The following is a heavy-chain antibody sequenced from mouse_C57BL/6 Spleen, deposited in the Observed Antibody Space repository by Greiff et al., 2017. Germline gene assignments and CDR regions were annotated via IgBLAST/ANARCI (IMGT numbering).Heavy chain of an antibody. CDR1: GSSFTDYN. V-gene: IGHV1-39*01. D-gene: IGHD1-1*01. CDR2: INPNYGTT. J-gene: IGHJ2*01. CDR3: ASYPLYYGSSRLED. Sequence: EVQLQQSGPELVKPGASVKISSKASGSSFTDYNMNWVKQSNGKSLERIGVINPNYGTTSYNQKFKGKATLTVDQSSSRDSMQLNSLSSDDSAVYYCASYPLYYGSSRLEDWGQGTTLTVSA.